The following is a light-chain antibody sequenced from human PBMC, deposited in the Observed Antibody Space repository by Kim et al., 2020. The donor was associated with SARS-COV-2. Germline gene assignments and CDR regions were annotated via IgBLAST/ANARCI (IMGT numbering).Light chain of an antibody. CDR2: GAS. J-gene: IGKJ1*01. Sequence: EPVLTQSPDTLSLSPGERATLSCRASQSVYTSYLGWYQQKPGQSPRLLIYGASNRATGIPDRFRGSGSGTDFTLTISRLESEDSGVYYCQQYGDSVTFGQGTKVDIK. CDR1: QSVYTSY. CDR3: QQYGDSVT. V-gene: IGKV3-20*01.